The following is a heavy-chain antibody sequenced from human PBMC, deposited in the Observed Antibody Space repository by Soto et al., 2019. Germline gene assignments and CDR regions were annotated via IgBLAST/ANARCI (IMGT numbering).Heavy chain of an antibody. D-gene: IGHD4-17*01. CDR3: ARKPTDYGDYAGAFDI. Sequence: GGSLRLSCAASGFTFSSYDMHWVRQATGKGLEWVSAIGTAGDTYYPGSVKGRFTISRENAKNSLYLQMNSLRAGDTAVYYCARKPTDYGDYAGAFDIWGQGTMVTVSS. V-gene: IGHV3-13*01. CDR2: IGTAGDT. CDR1: GFTFSSYD. J-gene: IGHJ3*02.